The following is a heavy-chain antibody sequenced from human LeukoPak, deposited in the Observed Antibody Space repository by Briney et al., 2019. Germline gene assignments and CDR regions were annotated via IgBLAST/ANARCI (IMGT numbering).Heavy chain of an antibody. Sequence: PSETLSLTCTVSGGSISSSSCYWGWIRQPPGKGLEWIGSIYYSGSTYYNPSLKSRVTISVDTSKNQFSLKLSSVTAADTAVYYCARQDIVVVPNAFDIWGQGTMVTVSS. CDR2: IYYSGST. CDR1: GGSISSSSCY. D-gene: IGHD2-2*01. V-gene: IGHV4-39*01. J-gene: IGHJ3*02. CDR3: ARQDIVVVPNAFDI.